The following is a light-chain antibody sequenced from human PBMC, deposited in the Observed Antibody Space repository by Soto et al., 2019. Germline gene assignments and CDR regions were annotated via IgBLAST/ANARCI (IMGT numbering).Light chain of an antibody. V-gene: IGLV2-14*03. CDR2: DVT. CDR1: TSDVGDNNY. J-gene: IGLJ3*02. CDR3: TSYTTDVVL. Sequence: QSALTQPASVSGSPVQSITVSCTGTTSDVGDNNYVSWYQQHPGTAPKLMIFDVTHRPSGVSNRFSGSKSGNTASLTISGLQTEDAADYYCTSYTTDVVLFGGGTKLTVL.